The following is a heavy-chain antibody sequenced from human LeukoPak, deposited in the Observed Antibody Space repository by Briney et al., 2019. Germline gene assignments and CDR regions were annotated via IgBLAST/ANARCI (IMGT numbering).Heavy chain of an antibody. Sequence: ASVKVSCKASGYTFTGYYMHWVRQAPGQGLEWMGWMNPNSGNTGYAQKFQGRVTMTRNTSISTAYMELSSLRSEDTAVYYCARGGSSSWSDENWFDPWGQGTLVTVSS. CDR3: ARGGSSSWSDENWFDP. D-gene: IGHD6-13*01. CDR1: GYTFTGYY. CDR2: MNPNSGNT. J-gene: IGHJ5*02. V-gene: IGHV1-8*02.